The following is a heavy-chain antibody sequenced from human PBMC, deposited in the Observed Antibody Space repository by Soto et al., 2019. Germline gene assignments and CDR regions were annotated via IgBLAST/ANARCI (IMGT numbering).Heavy chain of an antibody. CDR1: GGYIRKRDYF. D-gene: IGHD5-12*01. Sequence: SETLSHTCTVFGGYIRKRDYFWGWDRKHPGKGLEWIGYIFYSGSTYYNPSLQSRLTISVDTSKNQFSLRLASVTAADTAVYYFARDSTMTSTWRGLDVWGQGTTVTVSS. J-gene: IGHJ6*02. CDR3: ARDSTMTSTWRGLDV. V-gene: IGHV4-31*03. CDR2: IFYSGST.